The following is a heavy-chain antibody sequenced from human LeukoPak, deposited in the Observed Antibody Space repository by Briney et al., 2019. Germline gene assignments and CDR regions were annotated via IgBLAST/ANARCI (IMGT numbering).Heavy chain of an antibody. J-gene: IGHJ4*02. CDR1: GGAFSSYA. CDR3: ARADYDILTGYYLNYFDY. CDR2: LIPIFGTT. D-gene: IGHD3-9*01. Sequence: ASVKVSCKASGGAFSSYAISWVRQAPGQGLEWMEGLIPIFGTTNYAQKFQGRVTITADESTSTAYMELSSLRSEDTAVYYCARADYDILTGYYLNYFDYWGQGTLVTVSS. V-gene: IGHV1-69*13.